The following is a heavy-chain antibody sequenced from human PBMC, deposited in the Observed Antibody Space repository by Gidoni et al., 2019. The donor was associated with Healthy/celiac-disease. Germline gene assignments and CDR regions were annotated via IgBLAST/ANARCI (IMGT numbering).Heavy chain of an antibody. J-gene: IGHJ4*02. CDR3: ARDRGDYGDYLTSFDY. CDR2: IWYDGSNK. D-gene: IGHD4-17*01. V-gene: IGHV3-33*01. Sequence: QVQLVESGGGVVQPGRSLSLSCAASGFTFSRYGMHWVRQAPGKGLEWVAVIWYDGSNKYYADSVKGRFTISRDNSKNTLYLQMNSLRAEDTAVYYCARDRGDYGDYLTSFDYWGQGTLVTVSS. CDR1: GFTFSRYG.